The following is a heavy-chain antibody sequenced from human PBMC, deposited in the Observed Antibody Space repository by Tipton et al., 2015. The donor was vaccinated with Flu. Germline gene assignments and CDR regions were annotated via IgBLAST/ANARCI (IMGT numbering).Heavy chain of an antibody. Sequence: SLRLSCAASGFTFSGYGMHWVRQAPGKGLEWVAFIRHDGSDKYYADSVKGRFTISRDDSKSALYLLITTLRPEDTAVYYCAKDGWDTSGWYPFDYWGQGTLVTVSS. CDR1: GFTFSGYG. V-gene: IGHV3-30*02. J-gene: IGHJ4*02. D-gene: IGHD6-19*01. CDR2: IRHDGSDK. CDR3: AKDGWDTSGWYPFDY.